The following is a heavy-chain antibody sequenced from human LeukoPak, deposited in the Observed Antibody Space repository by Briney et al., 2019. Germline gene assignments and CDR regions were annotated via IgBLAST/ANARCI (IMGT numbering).Heavy chain of an antibody. V-gene: IGHV3-33*01. Sequence: PGRSLRLSCAASGFTFSTYGMHWVRQAPGKGLEWVAVIWYDGSNRYYADSVKGRFTISRDNSKNTLYLQMNSLRAEDTAVYYCAREGTGDMFDYWGQGTLVTVSS. D-gene: IGHD7-27*01. CDR2: IWYDGSNR. J-gene: IGHJ4*02. CDR3: AREGTGDMFDY. CDR1: GFTFSTYG.